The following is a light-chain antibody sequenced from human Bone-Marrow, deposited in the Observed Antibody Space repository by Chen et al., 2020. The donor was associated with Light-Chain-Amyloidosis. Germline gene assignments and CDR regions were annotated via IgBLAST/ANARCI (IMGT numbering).Light chain of an antibody. CDR2: EAF. CDR1: QSLLYSNGVTY. V-gene: IGKV2D-29*01. CDR3: MQSIHLRT. Sequence: DVVMTQTPLSLSVTPGQPASISCKSSQSLLYSNGVTYLYWFLQKPGQPPQLLIYEAFNRFSGVPHRFSGSGSGPDFPMKLSRVEAEDVGTYYCMQSIHLRTFGQGTKVEIK. J-gene: IGKJ1*01.